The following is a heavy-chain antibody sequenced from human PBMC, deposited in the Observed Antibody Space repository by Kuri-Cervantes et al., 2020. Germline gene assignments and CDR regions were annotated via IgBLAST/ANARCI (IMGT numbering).Heavy chain of an antibody. V-gene: IGHV3-7*01. Sequence: GESLKISCVASGFTFSTYWMNWVRQAPGKGLEWVANIKQDGSEKYYADSVKGRFTISRDNAKNTLYLQMNSLRAEDTAVYYCARERGIAVAVPFDYWGQGTLVTVSS. CDR3: ARERGIAVAVPFDY. J-gene: IGHJ4*02. CDR1: GFTFSTYW. CDR2: IKQDGSEK. D-gene: IGHD6-19*01.